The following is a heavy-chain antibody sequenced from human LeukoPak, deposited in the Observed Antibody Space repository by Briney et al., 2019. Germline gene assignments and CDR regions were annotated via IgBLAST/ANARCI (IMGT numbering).Heavy chain of an antibody. V-gene: IGHV1-18*01. J-gene: IGHJ6*03. Sequence: ASVKVSCKASGYTFTSYGISWVRQAPGQGLEWMGWISAYNGNTNYAQKLQGRVTMTTDTSTSTAYMELRSLRAEDTAVYYCARDRKKQDYYYYMDVWGKGTTVTVSS. CDR2: ISAYNGNT. D-gene: IGHD1-14*01. CDR3: ARDRKKQDYYYYMDV. CDR1: GYTFTSYG.